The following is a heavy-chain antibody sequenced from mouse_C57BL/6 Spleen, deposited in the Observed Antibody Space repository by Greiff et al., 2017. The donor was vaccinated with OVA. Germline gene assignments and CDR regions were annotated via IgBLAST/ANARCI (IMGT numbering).Heavy chain of an antibody. CDR1: GFSFNTYA. Sequence: EVKLVESGGGLVQPKGSLKLSCAASGFSFNTYAMNWVRQAPGKGLEWVARIRSKSNNYATYYADSVKDRFTISRDDSESMLYLQMNNLKTEDTAMYYCVRDSSGYGWFAYWGQGTLVTVSA. CDR2: IRSKSNNYAT. V-gene: IGHV10-1*01. D-gene: IGHD3-2*02. J-gene: IGHJ3*01. CDR3: VRDSSGYGWFAY.